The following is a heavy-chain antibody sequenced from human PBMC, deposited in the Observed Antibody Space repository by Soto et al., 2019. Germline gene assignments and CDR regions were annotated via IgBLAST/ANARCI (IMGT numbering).Heavy chain of an antibody. D-gene: IGHD4-17*01. CDR3: ASRRNPYGAYDY. CDR1: GFTVSSNF. Sequence: EVQLVVSGGGLVQPGGSLRLSCAASGFTVSSNFMSWVRQAPGKGLEWVSIIYSDGSTYYADSVKGRFTISRDNSKNTRYLQMNSLRADDTAVYYCASRRNPYGAYDYWGQGTLVTVSS. V-gene: IGHV3-66*01. J-gene: IGHJ4*02. CDR2: IYSDGST.